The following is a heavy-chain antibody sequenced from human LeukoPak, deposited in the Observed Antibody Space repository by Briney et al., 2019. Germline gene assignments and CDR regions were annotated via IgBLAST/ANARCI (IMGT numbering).Heavy chain of an antibody. J-gene: IGHJ2*01. Sequence: PGRSLRLSCAASGFTFSSYAMHWVRQAPGKGLEWVAVISYDGSNKYYADSVKGRFTISRDNAKNSLYLQMNSLRAEDTAVYYCAREYRGYSYGSNWYFDLWGRGTLVTVSS. V-gene: IGHV3-30*04. CDR2: ISYDGSNK. D-gene: IGHD5-18*01. CDR1: GFTFSSYA. CDR3: AREYRGYSYGSNWYFDL.